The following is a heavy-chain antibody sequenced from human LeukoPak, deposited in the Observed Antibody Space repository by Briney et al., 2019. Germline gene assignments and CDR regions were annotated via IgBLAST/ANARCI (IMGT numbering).Heavy chain of an antibody. CDR3: ARGLRGHLTPYYFDY. Sequence: SETLSLTRAVYGGSFSGYYWRWIRQPPGKGLDWIGEINHSGSTNYNPSLKSRVTRSVDTSKNQFSLKLSSVTAADTAVYYCARGLRGHLTPYYFDYWGQGTLVTVSS. CDR1: GGSFSGYY. J-gene: IGHJ4*02. V-gene: IGHV4-34*01. CDR2: INHSGST. D-gene: IGHD3-10*01.